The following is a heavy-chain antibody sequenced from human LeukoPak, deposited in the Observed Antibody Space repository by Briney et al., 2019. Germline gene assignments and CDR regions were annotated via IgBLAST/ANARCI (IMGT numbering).Heavy chain of an antibody. Sequence: ASVKVSCKASGYTFTSYGISWVRQAPGQGLEWMGWISAYNGNTNYAQKLQGRVTMTTDTSTSTAYMELRSLRSGDTAVYYCASVTGYYGSGSLDAFDIWGQGTMVIVSS. CDR1: GYTFTSYG. CDR2: ISAYNGNT. V-gene: IGHV1-18*04. CDR3: ASVTGYYGSGSLDAFDI. J-gene: IGHJ3*02. D-gene: IGHD3-10*01.